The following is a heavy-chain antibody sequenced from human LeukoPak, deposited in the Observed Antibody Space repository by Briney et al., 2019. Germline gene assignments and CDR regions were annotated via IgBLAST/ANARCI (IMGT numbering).Heavy chain of an antibody. CDR3: AKGGVPYSSSWYSDY. CDR2: ISYDGSNK. Sequence: GGSLRLSCAASGFTFSSYAMHWVRQAPGKGLEWVAVISYDGSNKYYADSVKGRFTISRDNSKNTLYLQMNSLRAEDTAVYYCAKGGVPYSSSWYSDYWGQGTLVTVSS. J-gene: IGHJ4*02. CDR1: GFTFSSYA. V-gene: IGHV3-30-3*01. D-gene: IGHD6-13*01.